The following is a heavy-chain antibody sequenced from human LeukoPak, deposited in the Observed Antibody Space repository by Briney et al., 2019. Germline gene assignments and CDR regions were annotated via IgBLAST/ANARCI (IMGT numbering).Heavy chain of an antibody. J-gene: IGHJ4*02. CDR3: ARTSGSYYFDY. D-gene: IGHD1-26*01. CDR1: GFTFSSYW. CDR2: INSDGSGT. Sequence: TGGSLRLSCAASGFTFSSYWMHWVRQAPGKGLVWVSRINSDGSGTTYADSVRGRFTISRDNAKNTLYLQMNSLRAEDTAVYYCARTSGSYYFDYWGQGTLVTVSS. V-gene: IGHV3-74*01.